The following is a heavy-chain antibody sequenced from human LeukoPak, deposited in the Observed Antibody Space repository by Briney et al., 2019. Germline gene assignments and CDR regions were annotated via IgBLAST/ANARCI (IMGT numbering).Heavy chain of an antibody. CDR2: IYTSGST. Sequence: PSETLSLTCTVSGGSISSYYWSWIRQPAGKGLEWIGRIYTSGSTNYNPSLKSRVTMSVDTSKNQFSLKLSSVTAADTAVYYCARDVSSASFTYYYYYMDVWGKGTTVTVSS. V-gene: IGHV4-4*07. J-gene: IGHJ6*03. CDR1: GGSISSYY. CDR3: ARDVSSASFTYYYYYMDV. D-gene: IGHD3-16*01.